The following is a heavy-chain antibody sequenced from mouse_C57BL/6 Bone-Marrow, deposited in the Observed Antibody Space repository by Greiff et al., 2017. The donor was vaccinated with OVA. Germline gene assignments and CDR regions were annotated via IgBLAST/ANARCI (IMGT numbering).Heavy chain of an antibody. V-gene: IGHV3-6*01. Sequence: ESGPGLVKPSQSLSLTCSVTGYSITSGYYWNWIRQFPGNKLEWMGYISYDGSNNYNPSLKNRISITRDTSKNQFFLKLNSVTTEDTATYYCARGGWLLRFAYWGQGTLVTVSA. CDR3: ARGGWLLRFAY. CDR2: ISYDGSN. D-gene: IGHD2-3*01. CDR1: GYSITSGYY. J-gene: IGHJ3*01.